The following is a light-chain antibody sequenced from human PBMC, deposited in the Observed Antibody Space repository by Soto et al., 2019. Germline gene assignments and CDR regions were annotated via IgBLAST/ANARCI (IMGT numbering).Light chain of an antibody. J-gene: IGKJ5*01. CDR3: QQHGNSPIT. Sequence: EIVLTQSPGTLSLSQGERATLSCRASQSVSSSYLAWYQQKPGQAPGLLIYGASSRATGIPDRFSGSGSGTHFTLTISRLEPGDFAVYYCQQHGNSPITFGQGTRLEI. V-gene: IGKV3-20*01. CDR1: QSVSSSY. CDR2: GAS.